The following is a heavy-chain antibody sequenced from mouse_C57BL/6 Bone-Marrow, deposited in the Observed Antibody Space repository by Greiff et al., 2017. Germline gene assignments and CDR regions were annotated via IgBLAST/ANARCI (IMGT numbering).Heavy chain of an antibody. CDR3: ASEGGVFHAVRGLRYFDV. CDR1: GYTFTSYW. V-gene: IGHV1-72*01. D-gene: IGHD3-1*01. Sequence: QVQLQQPGAELVKPGASVKLSCKASGYTFTSYWMHWVKQRPGRGLEWIGRIDPNSGGTKYNEKFKSKATLTVDKPSSTAYMQLSSLTSEDSAGYYCASEGGVFHAVRGLRYFDVWGTGTTVTVSS. J-gene: IGHJ1*03. CDR2: IDPNSGGT.